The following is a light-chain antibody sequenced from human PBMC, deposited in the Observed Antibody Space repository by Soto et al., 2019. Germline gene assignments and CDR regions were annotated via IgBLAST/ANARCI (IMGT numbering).Light chain of an antibody. J-gene: IGKJ1*01. CDR1: HSVTSSY. CDR2: GAS. CDR3: QQYASSPQT. Sequence: EIVLTQSPGTLSLSPGERATLSCRASHSVTSSYLAWYQQKPGQAPRLLIYGASSRATGIPDRFSGSGSGTDFTLTISSLEPEDFAVYFCQQYASSPQTFGHGTKVEIK. V-gene: IGKV3-20*01.